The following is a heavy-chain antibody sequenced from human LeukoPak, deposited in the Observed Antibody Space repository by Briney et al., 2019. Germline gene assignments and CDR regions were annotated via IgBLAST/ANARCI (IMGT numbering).Heavy chain of an antibody. J-gene: IGHJ4*02. Sequence: GGSLRLSCAASGFTFSSYWMSWVRQAPGKGLEWVANTKQDGSEKYYVDSVKGRFTISRDNAKNSLYLQMNSLRAEDTAVYYCARAPRFGSGWYFDYWGQGTLVTVSS. CDR1: GFTFSSYW. CDR2: TKQDGSEK. D-gene: IGHD3-22*01. V-gene: IGHV3-7*01. CDR3: ARAPRFGSGWYFDY.